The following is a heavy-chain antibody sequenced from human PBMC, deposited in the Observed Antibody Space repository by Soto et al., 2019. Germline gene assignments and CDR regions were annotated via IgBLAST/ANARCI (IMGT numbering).Heavy chain of an antibody. CDR3: ARESGGESGYYYYYYMHV. CDR1: GYTCTGYY. D-gene: IGHD3-10*01. J-gene: IGHJ6*03. CDR2: INPSGGST. Sequence: ASVKVSCKASGYTCTGYYMHWVRQAPGQGLEWMGMINPSGGSTSDAQRVQGRVTVTRGTSTSTVYRELSSLRSEDTAVYYCARESGGESGYYYYYYMHVRGKGTTVTASS. V-gene: IGHV1-46*03.